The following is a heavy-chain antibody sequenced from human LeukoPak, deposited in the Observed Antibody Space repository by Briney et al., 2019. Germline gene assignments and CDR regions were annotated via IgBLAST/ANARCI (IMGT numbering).Heavy chain of an antibody. CDR2: ISGSGGST. Sequence: QAGGSLRLSCAASGFTFSSYAMSWVRQAPGKGLEWVSAISGSGGSTYYADSVKGRFTISRDNSKNTLYLQMNSLRAEDTAVYYCAKATEPRLLRFLEWTPHNWFDPWGQGTLVTVSS. CDR1: GFTFSSYA. CDR3: AKATEPRLLRFLEWTPHNWFDP. D-gene: IGHD3-3*01. J-gene: IGHJ5*02. V-gene: IGHV3-23*01.